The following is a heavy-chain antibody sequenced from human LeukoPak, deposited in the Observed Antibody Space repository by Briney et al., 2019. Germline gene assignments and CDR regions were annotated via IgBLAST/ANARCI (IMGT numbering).Heavy chain of an antibody. J-gene: IGHJ6*03. D-gene: IGHD5-18*01. CDR2: INAGNGNT. CDR1: GYTFTSYA. CDR3: ARNRQKRGVDTAYHYYYYMDV. Sequence: GASVKVSCKASGYTFTSYAMHWVRQAPGQRLEWMGWINAGNGNTNYAQKLQGRVTMTTDTSTSTAYMELRSLRSDDTAVYYCARNRQKRGVDTAYHYYYYMDVWGKGTTVTVSS. V-gene: IGHV1-3*01.